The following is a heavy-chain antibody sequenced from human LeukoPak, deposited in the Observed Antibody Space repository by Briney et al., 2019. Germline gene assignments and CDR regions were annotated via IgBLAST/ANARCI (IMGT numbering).Heavy chain of an antibody. Sequence: PSETLSLTCAVYGGSFSGYYWSWIRQPPGKGVEWIGEINHSGSTNYNPSLKSRVTISVDTSKNQFSLKLSSVTAADTAVYYCARGAGGYGSGSYPNYYYYYMDVWGKGTTVTVSS. J-gene: IGHJ6*03. CDR3: ARGAGGYGSGSYPNYYYYYMDV. V-gene: IGHV4-34*01. CDR2: INHSGST. CDR1: GGSFSGYY. D-gene: IGHD3-10*01.